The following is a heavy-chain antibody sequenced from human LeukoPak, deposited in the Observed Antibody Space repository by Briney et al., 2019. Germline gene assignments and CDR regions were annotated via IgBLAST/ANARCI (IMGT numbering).Heavy chain of an antibody. D-gene: IGHD6-13*01. CDR1: GFTFSNYW. CDR3: ARGGAAAARKRGVDY. Sequence: GGPLRLSCAAAGFTFSNYWMSWVRQAPGKALEWVASIKEDGSDKFYVASVKGRFTISRDNANNSLYLQMSSLRAEDTAVYYCARGGAAAARKRGVDYWGQGTLVTVST. CDR2: IKEDGSDK. J-gene: IGHJ4*02. V-gene: IGHV3-7*01.